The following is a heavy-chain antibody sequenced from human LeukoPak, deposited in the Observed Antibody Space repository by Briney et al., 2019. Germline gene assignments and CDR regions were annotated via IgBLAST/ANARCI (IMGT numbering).Heavy chain of an antibody. Sequence: ASVKVSCKASGYTFTSYDINWVRQATGQGLEWMGWMNPNSGNTGYAQKFQGRVTMTRNTSVSTAYMELSSLRSEDTAVYYCARALREWLLSYWFDPWGQGTLVTVSS. CDR1: GYTFTSYD. D-gene: IGHD3-3*01. V-gene: IGHV1-8*01. CDR3: ARALREWLLSYWFDP. CDR2: MNPNSGNT. J-gene: IGHJ5*02.